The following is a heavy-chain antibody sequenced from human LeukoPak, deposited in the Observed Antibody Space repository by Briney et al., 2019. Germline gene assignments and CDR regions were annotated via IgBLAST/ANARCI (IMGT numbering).Heavy chain of an antibody. CDR2: IYYSGST. V-gene: IGHV4-31*03. D-gene: IGHD3-10*01. J-gene: IGHJ4*02. CDR3: ARSTMVRGVREDGFDY. CDR1: GGSISSGGYY. Sequence: SETLSLTCTVSGGSISSGGYYWSWIRQHPGKGLEWIGYIYYSGSTYYNPSLKSRVTISVDTSKSQFSLKLSSVTAADTAVYYCARSTMVRGVREDGFDYWGQGTLVTVSS.